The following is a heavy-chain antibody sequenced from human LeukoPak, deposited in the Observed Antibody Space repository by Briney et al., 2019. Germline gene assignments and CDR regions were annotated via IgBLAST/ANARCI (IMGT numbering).Heavy chain of an antibody. Sequence: PGGSLRLSCAASGFTFSSYAMSWVRQAPGKGLEWVSAISGSGGSTYYADSVKGRFTISRDNSKNTLYLQMNSLRAEDTAVYYCAKDRGSAYYDILTGHIPPDYWGQGTLVTVSS. CDR3: AKDRGSAYYDILTGHIPPDY. CDR1: GFTFSSYA. D-gene: IGHD3-9*01. CDR2: ISGSGGST. V-gene: IGHV3-23*01. J-gene: IGHJ4*02.